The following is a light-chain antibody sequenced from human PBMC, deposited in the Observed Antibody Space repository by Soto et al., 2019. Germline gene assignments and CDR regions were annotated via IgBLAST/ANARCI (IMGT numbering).Light chain of an antibody. J-gene: IGLJ1*01. CDR1: TSDVDGYDY. Sequence: QSVLTQPASVSGSPGQSITISCTGTTSDVDGYDYVSWYQQHPGKAPKLLIYGVTNRPSGVSSRFSGSRSATSASLTISGLQAEDEADYFCSSFTTSSTYGFGTGTKVTVL. CDR2: GVT. V-gene: IGLV2-14*03. CDR3: SSFTTSSTYG.